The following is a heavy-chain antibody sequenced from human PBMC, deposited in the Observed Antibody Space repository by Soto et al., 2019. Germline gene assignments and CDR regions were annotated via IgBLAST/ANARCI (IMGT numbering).Heavy chain of an antibody. CDR1: GYSFTDYH. CDR2: INPKSGGT. D-gene: IGHD2-8*01. CDR3: ARGASTDCSNGVCSFFYHHDMDV. J-gene: IGHJ6*02. Sequence: ASVKVSCKASGYSFTDYHIHWVRQAPGQGLEWLGRINPKSGGTSTAQKFQGWVTMTTDTSISTASMELTRLTSDGTAIYYCARGASTDCSNGVCSFFYHHDMDVWGQGTTVTV. V-gene: IGHV1-2*04.